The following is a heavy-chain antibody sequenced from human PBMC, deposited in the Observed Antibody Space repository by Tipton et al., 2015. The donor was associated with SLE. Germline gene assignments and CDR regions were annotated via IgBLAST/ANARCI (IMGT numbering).Heavy chain of an antibody. CDR2: TYYRSKWYN. CDR3: AREGGQQLVRIYGMDV. CDR1: GDSVSSNSAA. Sequence: GLVKPSQTLSLTCAISGDSVSSNSAAWNWIRQSPSRGLEWLGRTYYRSKWYNDYSVSVNSRLTINPDTSKNQFSLQLNSVTPDDTAVYYCAREGGQQLVRIYGMDVWGQGTTVTVPS. D-gene: IGHD6-13*01. J-gene: IGHJ6*02. V-gene: IGHV6-1*01.